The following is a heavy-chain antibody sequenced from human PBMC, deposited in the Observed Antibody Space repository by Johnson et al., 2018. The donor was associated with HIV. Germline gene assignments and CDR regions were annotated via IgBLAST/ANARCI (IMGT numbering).Heavy chain of an antibody. CDR3: AKGRSGTTASIDAFDI. CDR1: GFTVSSNY. Sequence: EVQLVESGGGLIQPGGSLRLSCAASGFTVSSNYMSWVRQAPGKGLEWVSIIYSDGSTYFADSVKGRFTISRDNSKNTLYLQMKSLRAEDTAVYYCAKGRSGTTASIDAFDIWGQGTMVTVSS. J-gene: IGHJ3*02. V-gene: IGHV3-66*03. D-gene: IGHD1-7*01. CDR2: IYSDGST.